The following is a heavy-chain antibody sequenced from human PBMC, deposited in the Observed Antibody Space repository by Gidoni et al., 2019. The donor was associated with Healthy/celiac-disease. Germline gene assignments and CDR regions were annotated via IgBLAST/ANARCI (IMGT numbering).Heavy chain of an antibody. D-gene: IGHD6-13*01. CDR3: ARTGYSLRGGGMDV. V-gene: IGHV6-1*01. Sequence: VQLQPSGPALVKPSQTLSLTCAISGDSHSRNRAAWNGHRQSPTTGLEWLGRTYYRSKWYKDYAVSVKSRITNNPDTSKRQSPLQVNPVPPGDKAGEYWARTGYSLRGGGMDVWGQGTTVTVSS. J-gene: IGHJ6*02. CDR1: GDSHSRNRAA. CDR2: TYYRSKWYK.